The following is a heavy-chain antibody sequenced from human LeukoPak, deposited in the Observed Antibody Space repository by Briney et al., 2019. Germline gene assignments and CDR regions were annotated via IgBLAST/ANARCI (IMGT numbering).Heavy chain of an antibody. CDR1: GGSISSGDYY. CDR3: ARGQYGSGIAY. CDR2: ISSSGRA. V-gene: IGHV4-30-4*01. J-gene: IGHJ4*02. D-gene: IGHD3-10*01. Sequence: PSETLSLTCTVSGGSISSGDYYWSWIHQPPGKGLEWIGYISSSGRAYYNPSLKSRITVSIDTAKNQFSLKVNSVTAADTAVYYCARGQYGSGIAYWGQGTLVTVSS.